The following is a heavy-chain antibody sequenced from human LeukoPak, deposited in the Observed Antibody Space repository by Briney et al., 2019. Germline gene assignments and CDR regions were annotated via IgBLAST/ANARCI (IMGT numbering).Heavy chain of an antibody. CDR1: GGSISSYY. D-gene: IGHD1-26*01. CDR3: ARDAGATYYYYMDV. Sequence: SETLSLTCTVSGGSISSYYWSWIRQPPGKGLEWIGYIYYSGSTNYNPSLKSRVTISVDTSKNQFSLKLSSVTAADTAVYYCARDAGATYYYYMDVWGKGTTVTVSS. V-gene: IGHV4-59*01. CDR2: IYYSGST. J-gene: IGHJ6*03.